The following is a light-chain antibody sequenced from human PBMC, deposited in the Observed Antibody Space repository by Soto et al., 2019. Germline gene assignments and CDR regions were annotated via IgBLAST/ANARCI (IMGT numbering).Light chain of an antibody. Sequence: EIVMTQSPATLSVSPGETATLSCRASQSVNLNLAWYQQKPGQAPRLLIYGASIRATGIPARFSGSGAGTEFTLTITSLQSEDSAVYYCQQCVSWPPLTFGGGTTLEIK. CDR1: QSVNLN. J-gene: IGKJ4*01. CDR2: GAS. V-gene: IGKV3-15*01. CDR3: QQCVSWPPLT.